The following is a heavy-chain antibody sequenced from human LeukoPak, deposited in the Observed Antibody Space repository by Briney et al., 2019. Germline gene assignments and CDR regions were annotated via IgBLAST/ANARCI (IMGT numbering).Heavy chain of an antibody. Sequence: GGSPTLSCAASGFTFSAYWMHWVRQVPGRGLVWVSRIHREGTTTIYADSVKGRFTISRDNGKNTLYLHMNSLRADDTAVYYCARDSDWLLFEYWGQGTLVTVSS. CDR1: GFTFSAYW. CDR3: ARDSDWLLFEY. CDR2: IHREGTTT. D-gene: IGHD3-9*01. J-gene: IGHJ4*02. V-gene: IGHV3-74*01.